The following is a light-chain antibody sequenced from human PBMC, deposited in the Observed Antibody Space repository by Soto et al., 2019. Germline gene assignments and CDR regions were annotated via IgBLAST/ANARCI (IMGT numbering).Light chain of an antibody. Sequence: QSVLTQPASVSGSPGQSITISCTGTSSDVGGYNYVSWYQQHPGKAPKLMIYEVSNRPSGVSNRFSGSTSGNTASLTISGLQAEDEADYYCSSYTSSSTLEVFGGGTQLTVL. CDR3: SSYTSSSTLEV. CDR1: SSDVGGYNY. J-gene: IGLJ2*01. CDR2: EVS. V-gene: IGLV2-14*01.